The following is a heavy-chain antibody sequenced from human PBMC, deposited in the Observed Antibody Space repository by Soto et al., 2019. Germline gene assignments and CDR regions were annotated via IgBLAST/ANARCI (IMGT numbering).Heavy chain of an antibody. Sequence: GGSLRLSCAASGFTFSSYAMSWVRQAPGKGLEWVSAISGSGGSTYYADSVKGRFTISRDNSKNTLYLQMNSLRAEDTAVYYCAKDTRYDSSASSDYWGQGTLVTVSS. J-gene: IGHJ4*02. CDR2: ISGSGGST. D-gene: IGHD3-22*01. CDR1: GFTFSSYA. CDR3: AKDTRYDSSASSDY. V-gene: IGHV3-23*01.